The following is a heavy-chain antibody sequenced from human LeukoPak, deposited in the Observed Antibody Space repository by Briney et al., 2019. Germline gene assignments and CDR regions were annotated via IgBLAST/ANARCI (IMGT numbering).Heavy chain of an antibody. CDR2: IIPILGIA. J-gene: IGHJ4*02. D-gene: IGHD5-18*01. CDR1: GGTFSSYA. Sequence: ASVKVSCKASGGTFSSYAISWVRQAPGQGLEWMGRIIPILGIANYAQKFQGRVTITADKSTSTAYMELSSLRSEDTAVYYCARDRTRSPWIQLWLPFDYLGQGTMVTVSS. V-gene: IGHV1-69*04. CDR3: ARDRTRSPWIQLWLPFDY.